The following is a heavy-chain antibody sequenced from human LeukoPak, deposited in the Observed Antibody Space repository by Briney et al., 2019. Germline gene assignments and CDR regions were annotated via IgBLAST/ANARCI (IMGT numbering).Heavy chain of an antibody. V-gene: IGHV4-34*01. CDR2: INHSGST. J-gene: IGHJ4*02. CDR1: GGSFSGYY. D-gene: IGHD3-10*01. CDR3: ARAGRQLWFGELLY. Sequence: PSETLSLTCAVYGGSFSGYYWSWIRQPPGKGLEWIGEINHSGSTNYNPSLKSRVTISVDTSKNQFSLKLSSVTAADTAVYYCARAGRQLWFGELLYWGQGTLVTVSS.